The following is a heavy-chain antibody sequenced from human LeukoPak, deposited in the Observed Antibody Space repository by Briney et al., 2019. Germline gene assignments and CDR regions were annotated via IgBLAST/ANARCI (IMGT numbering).Heavy chain of an antibody. CDR3: ARGVRDSSSPRWFDP. CDR2: IYYSGST. CDR1: GGSISSYY. Sequence: SETLSLTCAVSGGSISSYYWSWIRQPPGKGLEWIGYIYYSGSTNYNPSLKSRVTISVDTSKNQFSLKLSSVTAADTAVYYCARGVRDSSSPRWFDPWGQGTLVTVSS. V-gene: IGHV4-59*01. D-gene: IGHD6-6*01. J-gene: IGHJ5*02.